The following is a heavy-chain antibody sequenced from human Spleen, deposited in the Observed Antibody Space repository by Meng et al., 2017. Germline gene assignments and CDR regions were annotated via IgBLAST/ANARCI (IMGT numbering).Heavy chain of an antibody. V-gene: IGHV5-51*01. J-gene: IGHJ4*02. D-gene: IGHD3-10*01. CDR1: GYSFNNYW. CDR2: IFPGDSDT. Sequence: GGSLRLSCQGSGYSFNNYWIGWVRQMPGKGLEWMGIIFPGDSDTRYSPSFQGQVTISADKSNSTAYLQWSSLKASDTAMYYCARSDNRIRGVIPDYWGQGTLVTVSS. CDR3: ARSDNRIRGVIPDY.